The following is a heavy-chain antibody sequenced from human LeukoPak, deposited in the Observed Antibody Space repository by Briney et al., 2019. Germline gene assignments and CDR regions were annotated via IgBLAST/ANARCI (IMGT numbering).Heavy chain of an antibody. Sequence: PGGSLRLSCAASGFTFSSYGMHWVRQAPAKGLEWVAVISYDGSNKYYADSVKGRFTISRDNSKNTLYLQMNSLRAEDTAVYYCAKELWDSSGYYYFDYWGQGTLVTVSS. CDR2: ISYDGSNK. V-gene: IGHV3-30*18. D-gene: IGHD3-22*01. CDR1: GFTFSSYG. CDR3: AKELWDSSGYYYFDY. J-gene: IGHJ4*02.